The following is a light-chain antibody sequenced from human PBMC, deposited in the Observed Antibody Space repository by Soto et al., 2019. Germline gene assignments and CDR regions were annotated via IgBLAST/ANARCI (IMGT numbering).Light chain of an antibody. J-gene: IGLJ2*01. CDR1: SGHSRYT. CDR2: VESDGSH. Sequence: QPVLTQSPSAAASLGASVKLTCTLSSGHSRYTIAWHQKQPEKGTHYLMKVESDGSHSKGDGIPDRFSGSSSGAERYLTISGLQSEDEADYYCQTWGTGIPFGGGTKVTVL. CDR3: QTWGTGIP. V-gene: IGLV4-69*01.